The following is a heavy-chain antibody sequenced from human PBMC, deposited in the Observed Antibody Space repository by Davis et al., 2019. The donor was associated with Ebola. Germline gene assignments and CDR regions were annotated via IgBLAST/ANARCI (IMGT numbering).Heavy chain of an antibody. CDR2: IYHSGST. CDR3: ARVRRGGDYFDY. V-gene: IGHV4-4*02. D-gene: IGHD2-21*01. Sequence: SETLSLTCAVSGGSISSSNWWSWVRQPPGKGLEWIGEIYHSGSTNYNPSLKSRATISVDTSKNQFSLKLSSVTAADTAVYYCARVRRGGDYFDYWGQGTLVTVSS. CDR1: GGSISSSNW. J-gene: IGHJ4*02.